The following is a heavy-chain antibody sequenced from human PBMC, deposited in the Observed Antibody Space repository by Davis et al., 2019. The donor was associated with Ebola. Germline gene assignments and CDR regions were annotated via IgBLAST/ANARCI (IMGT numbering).Heavy chain of an antibody. J-gene: IGHJ4*02. CDR1: GFTVENYY. V-gene: IGHV3-23*01. Sequence: GESLKISCAASGFTVENYYMTWVRQAPGKGLEWVSAISGSGGSTYYADSVKGRFTVSRDNSKNTLYLQMNNLRIEDTAVYYCAKRLTTSCYDYWGQGTLVTVSS. D-gene: IGHD4-11*01. CDR3: AKRLTTSCYDY. CDR2: ISGSGGST.